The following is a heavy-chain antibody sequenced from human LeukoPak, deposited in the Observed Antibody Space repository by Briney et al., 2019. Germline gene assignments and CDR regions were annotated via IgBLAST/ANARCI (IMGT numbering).Heavy chain of an antibody. V-gene: IGHV1-18*01. D-gene: IGHD3-22*01. CDR1: GYTFTSYG. J-gene: IGHJ3*02. Sequence: ASVKVSCKASGYTFTSYGISWVRQAPGQGLEWMGWISAYNGNTNYAQKLQGRVTMTTDTSTSTAYMELRSLRSDDTAVYYCATDQGWFYDSSGSTPIDAFDIWGQGTMVTVSS. CDR3: ATDQGWFYDSSGSTPIDAFDI. CDR2: ISAYNGNT.